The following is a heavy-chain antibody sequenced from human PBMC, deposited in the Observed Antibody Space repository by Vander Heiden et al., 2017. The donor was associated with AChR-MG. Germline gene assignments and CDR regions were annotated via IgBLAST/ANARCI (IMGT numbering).Heavy chain of an antibody. CDR1: GYSFTSYW. CDR2: IYPGDSDT. V-gene: IGHV5-51*01. Sequence: EVQLVQSGAEVKKPGESLMISCKGSGYSFTSYWIVRVRQRPGKVREWMGIIYPGDSDTRYSPSFQGQVTISADKSISTAYLQWSSLKASDTAMYYCARRGYYDSSGKSGYYYYGMDVWGQGTTVTVSS. J-gene: IGHJ6*02. D-gene: IGHD3-22*01. CDR3: ARRGYYDSSGKSGYYYYGMDV.